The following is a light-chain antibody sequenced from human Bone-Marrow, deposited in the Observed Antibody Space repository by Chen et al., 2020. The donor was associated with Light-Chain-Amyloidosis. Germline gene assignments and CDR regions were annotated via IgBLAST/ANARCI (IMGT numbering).Light chain of an antibody. Sequence: QSALTQPAPGSGSPGQPITTSCTGTSCDVGGYNYVSCYQQHQGEAPKLIICDVSNRPSGVSNRFSGSKSGNTASLTISGLQAEDEADYYCSSFISSNSPPWVFGGWTKLTVL. V-gene: IGLV2-14*03. CDR3: SSFISSNSPPWV. CDR1: SCDVGGYNY. CDR2: DVS. J-gene: IGLJ3*02.